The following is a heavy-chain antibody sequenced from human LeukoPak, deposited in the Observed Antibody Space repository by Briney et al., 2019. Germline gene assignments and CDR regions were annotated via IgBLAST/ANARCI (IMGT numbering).Heavy chain of an antibody. Sequence: GGSLRLSCAASGFTFSSYAMSWVRQAPGKGLEWVSGISGSGGRTHYADSVKGRFTISRDNSKNTLYLQMNSLRVEDTAIYYCARALWLGEGFFDYWGQGTLVTVSS. D-gene: IGHD3-10*01. CDR3: ARALWLGEGFFDY. CDR2: ISGSGGRT. CDR1: GFTFSSYA. J-gene: IGHJ4*02. V-gene: IGHV3-23*01.